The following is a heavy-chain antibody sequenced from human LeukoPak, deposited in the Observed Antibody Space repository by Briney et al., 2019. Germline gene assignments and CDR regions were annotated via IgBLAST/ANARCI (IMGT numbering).Heavy chain of an antibody. D-gene: IGHD6-13*01. CDR2: IYYSGST. Sequence: SETLSLTCTVSGGSISSSSYYWGWIRQPPGKGLERIGSIYYSGSTYYNPSLKSRVTISVDTSKNQFSLKLSSVTAADTAVYYCASYLYSSSWYSGWFDPWGQGTLVTVSS. V-gene: IGHV4-39*01. CDR3: ASYLYSSSWYSGWFDP. CDR1: GGSISSSSYY. J-gene: IGHJ5*02.